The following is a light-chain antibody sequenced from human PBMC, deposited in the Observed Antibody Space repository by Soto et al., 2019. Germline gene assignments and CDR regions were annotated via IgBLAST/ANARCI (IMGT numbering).Light chain of an antibody. V-gene: IGKV1-39*01. CDR3: QQSYSTPEIT. CDR2: AAS. J-gene: IGKJ5*01. CDR1: QSISSY. Sequence: EIQVTQSPSSLSASVGDRVTITCRASQSISSYLNWYQQKPGKAPKLLIYAASSLQSGVPSRFSGSGSGTDFTLTISSLQPEDFATYYCQQSYSTPEITFGQGTRLEI.